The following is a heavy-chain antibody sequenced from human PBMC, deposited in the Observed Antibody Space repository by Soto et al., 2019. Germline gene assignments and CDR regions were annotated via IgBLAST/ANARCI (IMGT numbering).Heavy chain of an antibody. D-gene: IGHD3-3*01. Sequence: GGSLRLSCAASGFTVSSNYMSWVRQAPGKGLEWVSVIYSGGSTYYADSVKGRFTISRDNSKNTLYLQMNSLRAEDTAVYYCARDPDREWSHAFDIWGQGTMVTVSS. CDR1: GFTVSSNY. J-gene: IGHJ3*02. V-gene: IGHV3-66*01. CDR3: ARDPDREWSHAFDI. CDR2: IYSGGST.